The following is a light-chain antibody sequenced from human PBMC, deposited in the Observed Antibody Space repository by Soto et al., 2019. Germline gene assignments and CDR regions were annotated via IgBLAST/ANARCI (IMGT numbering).Light chain of an antibody. V-gene: IGKV1-39*01. CDR2: DAS. J-gene: IGKJ1*01. Sequence: DIQMTQSPSSLSASVGDRVTITCQASQDITNSLNWYQQKPGKAPNLLIFDASNLDAGVPSRFSGSGFGTEFTLTISSLQPEDFATYHCHQAYSTPWTFGQGTKVDIK. CDR3: HQAYSTPWT. CDR1: QDITNS.